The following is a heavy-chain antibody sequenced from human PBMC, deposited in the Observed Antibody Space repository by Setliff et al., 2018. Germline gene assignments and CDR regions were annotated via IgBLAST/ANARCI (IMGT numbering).Heavy chain of an antibody. CDR3: ARAGMAAANRKGVFEY. J-gene: IGHJ4*02. D-gene: IGHD6-13*01. V-gene: IGHV1-69*13. CDR1: GGTFRTDG. Sequence: GASVKVSCKASGGTFRTDGFNWVRQAPGQGLEWMGRIIPVFGTAKYVQKFQGRVTISADESARTAYMELSSLRFEDTAVYFCARAGMAAANRKGVFEYWGQGTLVTVSS. CDR2: IIPVFGTA.